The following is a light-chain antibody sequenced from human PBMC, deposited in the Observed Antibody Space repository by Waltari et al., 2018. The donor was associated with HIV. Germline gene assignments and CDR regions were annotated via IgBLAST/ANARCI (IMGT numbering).Light chain of an antibody. CDR2: WAS. J-gene: IGKJ4*01. CDR1: QSVFYNSNKKNY. V-gene: IGKV4-1*01. Sequence: DIVMTQSPDSLAASLGERATINCKSSQSVFYNSNKKNYFAWYQQKPGQPPKMIIYWASNRESGVPDRFSGSGSGTDFTLTISSLQAEDVAVYYCQQYYSTPLTFGGGTKVEIK. CDR3: QQYYSTPLT.